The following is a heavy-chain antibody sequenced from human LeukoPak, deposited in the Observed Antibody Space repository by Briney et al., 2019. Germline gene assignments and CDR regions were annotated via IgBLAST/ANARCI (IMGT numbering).Heavy chain of an antibody. D-gene: IGHD3-10*01. CDR1: VVTVSTIY. Sequence: PGRGLRLSRAASVVTVSTIYMGCVRQAPGKGRDWVSVIYPDGKAYYAESVKGRFTISRDSSEKTLFLQMNSLRAEGTAVYYCATLKGWYGEGCFDYWGQGTLVTVSS. CDR3: ATLKGWYGEGCFDY. V-gene: IGHV3-53*01. J-gene: IGHJ4*02. CDR2: IYPDGKA.